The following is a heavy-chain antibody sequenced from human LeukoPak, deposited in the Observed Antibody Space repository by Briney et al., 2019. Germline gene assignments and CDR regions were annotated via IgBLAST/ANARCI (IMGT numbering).Heavy chain of an antibody. V-gene: IGHV1-24*01. CDR2: SDPEDGER. D-gene: IGHD6-19*01. CDR3: AISRPSSGWYFIIY. CDR1: GKTLSDLS. J-gene: IGHJ4*02. Sequence: ASVKVSCKVSGKTLSDLSIHWLRQPPGKGLEWLGGSDPEDGERIYAQMFQGRVTMTEDTSTDTAYMELSSLRSEDTAVYYCAISRPSSGWYFIIYWGQGTLVTVSS.